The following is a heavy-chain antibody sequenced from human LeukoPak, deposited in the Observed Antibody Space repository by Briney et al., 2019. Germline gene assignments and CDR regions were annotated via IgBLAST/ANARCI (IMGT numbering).Heavy chain of an antibody. CDR2: INHSGST. CDR3: ARGGIAARPGYYYYYMDV. J-gene: IGHJ6*03. D-gene: IGHD6-6*01. Sequence: SETLSLTCAVYGGSFSGYYWSWIRHPPGNGLEWIGEINHSGSTNYNPSLKSRVTISVDTSKNQFSLKLSSVTAADTAVYYCARGGIAARPGYYYYYMDVWGKGTTVTVSS. V-gene: IGHV4-34*01. CDR1: GGSFSGYY.